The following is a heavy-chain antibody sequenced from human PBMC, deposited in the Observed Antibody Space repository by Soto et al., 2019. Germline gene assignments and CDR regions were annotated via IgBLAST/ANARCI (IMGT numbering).Heavy chain of an antibody. D-gene: IGHD3-16*02. Sequence: ASVKVSCKVSGYTLTELSMHWVRQAPGKGLEWMGGFDPEDGETIYAQKFQGRVTMTEDTSTDTAYMELSSLRSEDTAAYYCATYDRIMITFGGVIAPSWGQGTLVTVSS. J-gene: IGHJ4*02. CDR3: ATYDRIMITFGGVIAPS. CDR1: GYTLTELS. V-gene: IGHV1-24*01. CDR2: FDPEDGET.